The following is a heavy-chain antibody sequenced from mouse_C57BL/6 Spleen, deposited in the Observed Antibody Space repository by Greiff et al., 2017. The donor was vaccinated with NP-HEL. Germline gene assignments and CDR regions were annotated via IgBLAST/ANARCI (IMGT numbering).Heavy chain of an antibody. V-gene: IGHV1-26*01. CDR1: GYTFTDYY. CDR2: INPNNGGT. Sequence: EVQLQQSGPELVKPGASVKISCKASGYTFTDYYMNWVKQSHGKSLEWIGDINPNNGGTSYNQKFKGKATLTVDKSSSTAYMEIRSLTSEDSAVYYCARTSLLRSYYAMDYWGQGTSVTVSS. J-gene: IGHJ4*01. CDR3: ARTSLLRSYYAMDY. D-gene: IGHD1-1*01.